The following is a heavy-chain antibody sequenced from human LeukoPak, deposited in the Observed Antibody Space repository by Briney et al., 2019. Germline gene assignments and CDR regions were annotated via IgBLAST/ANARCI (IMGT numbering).Heavy chain of an antibody. D-gene: IGHD3-10*02. CDR3: ARGLFGELLWGRYGLDV. Sequence: GGSLRLSCAASDFIFSSYSMNWVRQAPGKGLQWISYISSTGSSIYYADSVKGRFTISRDNAKNSLYLQMYSLRAEDTAMYYCARGLFGELLWGRYGLDVWGQGTTVTVSS. J-gene: IGHJ6*02. CDR1: DFIFSSYS. CDR2: ISSTGSSI. V-gene: IGHV3-48*04.